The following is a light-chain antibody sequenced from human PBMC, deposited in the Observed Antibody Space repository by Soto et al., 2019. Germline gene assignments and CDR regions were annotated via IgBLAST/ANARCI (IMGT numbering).Light chain of an antibody. CDR2: GAS. CDR1: QSVSSNY. Sequence: EIVLTQSPGTLSLSPGERATLSCRASQSVSSNYLAWYQQRPGQAPRLLIYGASGRATGIPDRFGGSGSGTDFTLTISRLEAEDFATYYWQQYETFSGTFGPGTKVDIK. V-gene: IGKV3-20*01. CDR3: QQYETFSGT. J-gene: IGKJ1*01.